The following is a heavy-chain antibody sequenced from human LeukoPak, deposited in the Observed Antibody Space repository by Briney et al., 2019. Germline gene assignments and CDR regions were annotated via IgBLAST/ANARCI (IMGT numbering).Heavy chain of an antibody. J-gene: IGHJ4*02. CDR1: GFTFDDYA. CDR3: AKDILPHGYSYGPYYFDY. D-gene: IGHD5-18*01. V-gene: IGHV3-9*01. Sequence: PGKSLRLSCAASGFTFDDYAMHWVRQAPGKGPEWVSGISWNSGSIGYADSVKGRFTISRDNAKNSLYLQMNSLRAEDTALYYCAKDILPHGYSYGPYYFDYWGQGTLVTVSS. CDR2: ISWNSGSI.